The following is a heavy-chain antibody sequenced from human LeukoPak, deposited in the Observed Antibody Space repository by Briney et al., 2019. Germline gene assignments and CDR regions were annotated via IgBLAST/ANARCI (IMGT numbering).Heavy chain of an antibody. CDR2: IYYSGST. CDR3: ARRNSSGWYDWYFDL. CDR1: GGSISSYY. D-gene: IGHD6-19*01. Sequence: PSETLSLTCTVSGGSISSYYWSWIRQPPGKGLEWIGYIYYSGSTNYNPSLKSRVTISVDTSKNQFSLKLSSVTAADTAVYYCARRNSSGWYDWYFDLWGRGTPVTVSS. V-gene: IGHV4-59*01. J-gene: IGHJ2*01.